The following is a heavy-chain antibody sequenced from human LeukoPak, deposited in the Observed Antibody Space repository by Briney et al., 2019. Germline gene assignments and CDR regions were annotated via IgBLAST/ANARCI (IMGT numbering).Heavy chain of an antibody. D-gene: IGHD3-22*01. Sequence: ASVKVSCKASGYTFTGYYMHWVRQAPGQGLEWMGWINPNSGGTNYAQKLQGRVTMTTDTSTSTAYMELRSLRSDDTAVYYCARVGGDYYDSSGYPRYYYYYMDVRGKGTTVTVSS. CDR1: GYTFTGYY. CDR3: ARVGGDYYDSSGYPRYYYYYMDV. V-gene: IGHV1-2*02. CDR2: INPNSGGT. J-gene: IGHJ6*03.